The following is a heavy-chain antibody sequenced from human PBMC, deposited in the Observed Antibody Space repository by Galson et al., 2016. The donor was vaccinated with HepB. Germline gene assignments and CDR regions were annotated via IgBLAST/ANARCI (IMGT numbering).Heavy chain of an antibody. J-gene: IGHJ4*02. Sequence: SLRLSCAASGFTFSRYLMRWVRQAPGKGLEWVATIKQDGSEKYYVESAKGRFTLSRDNAKNSLYLQMNSLSSGDTAVYYCARGWGVGDDLSYFDYWGQGTLVTVSS. CDR2: IKQDGSEK. CDR3: ARGWGVGDDLSYFDY. CDR1: GFTFSRYL. D-gene: IGHD5-12*01. V-gene: IGHV3-7*03.